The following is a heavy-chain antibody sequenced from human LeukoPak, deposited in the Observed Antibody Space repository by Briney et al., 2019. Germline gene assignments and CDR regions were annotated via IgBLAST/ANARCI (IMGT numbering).Heavy chain of an antibody. J-gene: IGHJ3*02. Sequence: PGGSLRLSCAASGFTFSSYGMHWVRQAPGKGLEWVAVIWYDGSNKYYADSVKGRLTISRDNSKNTLYLQMNSLRAEDTAVYYCARDRVVFTVGAFDIWGQGTMVTVSS. CDR2: IWYDGSNK. CDR1: GFTFSSYG. D-gene: IGHD4-4*01. CDR3: ARDRVVFTVGAFDI. V-gene: IGHV3-33*01.